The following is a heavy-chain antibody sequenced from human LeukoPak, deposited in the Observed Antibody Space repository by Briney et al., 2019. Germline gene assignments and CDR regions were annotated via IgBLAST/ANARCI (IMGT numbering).Heavy chain of an antibody. CDR3: ARAGLRYFGWLYNWFDP. J-gene: IGHJ5*02. V-gene: IGHV1-69*01. CDR1: GGTFSSYA. D-gene: IGHD3-9*01. CDR2: IIPIFCTA. Sequence: GASVKVSCKASGGTFSSYAISWVRQATGQGLEWMGGIIPIFCTANYAQKFHGRVTITAAESTSPAYMELSSLRSGYTAVYYCARAGLRYFGWLYNWFDPWGQGTLVTVSS.